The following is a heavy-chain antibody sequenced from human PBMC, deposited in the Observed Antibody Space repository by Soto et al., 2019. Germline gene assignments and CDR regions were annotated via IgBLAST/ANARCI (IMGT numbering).Heavy chain of an antibody. J-gene: IGHJ4*02. CDR3: ARVSFGDCSGGSCYFVYFDY. D-gene: IGHD2-15*01. Sequence: TSETLSLTCTVSGGSISSGDYYWSWIRQPPGKGLEWIGYIYYSGSTYYNPSLKSRVTISVDTSKNQFSLKLSSVTAADTAVYYCARVSFGDCSGGSCYFVYFDYWGQGTLVTVSS. CDR2: IYYSGST. CDR1: GGSISSGDYY. V-gene: IGHV4-30-4*01.